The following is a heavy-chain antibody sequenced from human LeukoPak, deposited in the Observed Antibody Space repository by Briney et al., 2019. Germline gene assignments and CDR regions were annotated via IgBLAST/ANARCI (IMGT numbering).Heavy chain of an antibody. D-gene: IGHD3-10*01. CDR1: GGSFSGYY. J-gene: IGHJ4*02. Sequence: PSETLSLTCAVYGGSFSGYYWSWIRQPPGKGLEWIGEINHSGSTNYNPSLKSRVTISVDTSKNQFSLKLSSVTAADTAVYYCARCMVRGVIRIYYFDYRGQGTLVTGSS. V-gene: IGHV4-34*01. CDR2: INHSGST. CDR3: ARCMVRGVIRIYYFDY.